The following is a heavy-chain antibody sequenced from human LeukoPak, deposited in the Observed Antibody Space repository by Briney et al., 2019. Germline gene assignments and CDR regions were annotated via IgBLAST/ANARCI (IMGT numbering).Heavy chain of an antibody. D-gene: IGHD3-10*01. CDR2: ISGSGGST. CDR1: GFTFSSYV. V-gene: IGHV3-23*01. CDR3: ARGGFYASGSYLHYFDY. J-gene: IGHJ4*02. Sequence: GGSLRLSCAASGFTFSSYVMSWVRQAPGKGLEWASAISGSGGSTYYADSVKGRFTISRDNSKNTLYLQMNSLRAEDTAVYYCARGGFYASGSYLHYFDYWGQGTLVTVSS.